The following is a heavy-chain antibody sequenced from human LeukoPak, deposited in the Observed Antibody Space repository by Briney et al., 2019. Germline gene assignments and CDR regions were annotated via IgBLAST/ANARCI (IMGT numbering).Heavy chain of an antibody. J-gene: IGHJ6*03. CDR1: GFTFSSYW. V-gene: IGHV3-74*01. D-gene: IGHD1-14*01. CDR2: INSDGSST. CDR3: TKDWQGASRNYYYYYMDV. Sequence: PGGSLRLSCAASGFTFSSYWMHWVRHAPGKGLVWVSRINSDGSSTSYADSVKGRFTISRDNAKNTLYLQMNSLRADDTAVYYCTKDWQGASRNYYYYYMDVWGKGTTVTVSS.